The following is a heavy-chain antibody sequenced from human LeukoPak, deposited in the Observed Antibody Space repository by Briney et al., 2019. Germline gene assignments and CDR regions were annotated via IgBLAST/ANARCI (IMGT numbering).Heavy chain of an antibody. CDR3: ARDGAGSGSHWSVFDL. Sequence: PSETLSLTCIVSGGSIGTYYWSWIRQPPGKGLEWIGYIFHTGSTLYNDSLKSRVTLSVDTSKNQLSLKVNFVTAADTAVYYRARDGAGSGSHWSVFDLWGQGTMVTVSS. V-gene: IGHV4-59*01. CDR1: GGSIGTYY. CDR2: IFHTGST. J-gene: IGHJ3*01. D-gene: IGHD3-10*01.